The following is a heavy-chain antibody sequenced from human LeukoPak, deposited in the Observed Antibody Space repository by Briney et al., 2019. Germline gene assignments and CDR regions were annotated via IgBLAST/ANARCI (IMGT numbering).Heavy chain of an antibody. CDR2: INWNGGST. D-gene: IGHD3-22*01. Sequence: PGGSLRLSCAASGFTFDDYGMSWVRQAPGKGLEWVSGINWNGGSTGYADSVKGRFTISRDNAKNSLYLQMNSLRAEDTALYYCARATGGSGYYLAPFDYWGQGTLATVSS. V-gene: IGHV3-20*04. J-gene: IGHJ4*02. CDR1: GFTFDDYG. CDR3: ARATGGSGYYLAPFDY.